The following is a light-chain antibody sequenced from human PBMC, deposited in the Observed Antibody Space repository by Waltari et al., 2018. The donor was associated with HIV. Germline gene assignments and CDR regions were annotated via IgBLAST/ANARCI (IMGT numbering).Light chain of an antibody. CDR1: SSDVGGYYF. CDR2: DVS. V-gene: IGLV2-11*01. CDR3: CSYAGIYTGV. J-gene: IGLJ3*02. Sequence: QSALTQPRSVSGSPGQSVTISCTGPSSDVGGYYFLSWYQQLPGKSPRLMIYDVSKRSPGVPDRFYGSKSGNTASLTISGLQADDEADYYCCSYAGIYTGVFGGGTKLTVL.